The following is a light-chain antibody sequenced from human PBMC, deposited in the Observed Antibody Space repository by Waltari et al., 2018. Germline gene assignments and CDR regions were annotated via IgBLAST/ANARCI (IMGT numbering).Light chain of an antibody. CDR2: GKN. V-gene: IGLV3-19*01. J-gene: IGLJ2*01. CDR1: GLRSSY. Sequence: SSELTQDPAVSVALGQTVRITCQGAGLRSSYASWYHQKPGQAPLLAMYGKNNRPSGIPGRFSGSSSGNTASLTITGAQAEDEADYYCNSRDRGGNYVIFGGGTKLTVL. CDR3: NSRDRGGNYVI.